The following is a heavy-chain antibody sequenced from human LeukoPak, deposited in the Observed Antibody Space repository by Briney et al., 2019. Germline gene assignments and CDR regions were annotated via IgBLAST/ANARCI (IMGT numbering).Heavy chain of an antibody. Sequence: TSETLSLTCTVSGGSISSSSYYWGWIRQPPGKGLEWIGSIYYSGSTYYNPSLKSRVTISVDTSKNQFSLKLSSVTAADTAVYYCARVRAGGSYLGYWGQGTLVTVSS. D-gene: IGHD1-26*01. CDR1: GGSISSSSYY. V-gene: IGHV4-39*07. CDR3: ARVRAGGSYLGY. CDR2: IYYSGST. J-gene: IGHJ4*02.